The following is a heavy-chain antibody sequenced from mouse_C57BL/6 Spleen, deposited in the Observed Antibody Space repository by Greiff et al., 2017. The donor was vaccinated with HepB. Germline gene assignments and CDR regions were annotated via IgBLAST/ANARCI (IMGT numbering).Heavy chain of an antibody. D-gene: IGHD4-1*02. CDR3: TVLNWDGFAY. J-gene: IGHJ3*01. CDR2: IDPETGGT. V-gene: IGHV1-15*01. CDR1: GYTFTDYE. Sequence: VQLQQSGAELVRPGASVTLSCKASGYTFTDYEMHWVKQTPVHGLEWIGAIDPETGGTAYNQKFKGKAILTADKSSSTAYMELRILTSEDSAVYYCTVLNWDGFAYWGQGTLVTVSA.